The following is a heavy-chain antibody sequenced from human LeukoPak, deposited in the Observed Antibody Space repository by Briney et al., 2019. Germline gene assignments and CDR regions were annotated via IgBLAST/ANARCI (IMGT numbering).Heavy chain of an antibody. D-gene: IGHD1-26*01. CDR3: ARSYHKTPGVDY. Sequence: GSLRLSCTASGFTFSHYAMSWVRQPPGKGLEWIGEINHSGSTNYNPSLKSRVTISVDTSKNQFSLKLSSVTAADTAVYYCARSYHKTPGVDYWGQGTLVTVSS. CDR1: GFTFSHYA. CDR2: INHSGST. J-gene: IGHJ4*02. V-gene: IGHV4-34*01.